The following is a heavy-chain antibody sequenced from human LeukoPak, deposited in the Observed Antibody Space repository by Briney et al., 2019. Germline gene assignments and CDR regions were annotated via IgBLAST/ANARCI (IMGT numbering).Heavy chain of an antibody. CDR1: GYTFSRYS. CDR3: ARRGVMVASTFNYYYMDV. CDR2: ISAYSGNT. Sequence: ASVKVSCKASGYTFSRYSISWVRQAPGQGLEWMGWISAYSGNTEYAQKLQDRVTMTTDTSTNTAYLELRNLRYDDTATYYCARRGVMVASTFNYYYMDVWGKGTPVTVSS. D-gene: IGHD3-16*02. J-gene: IGHJ6*03. V-gene: IGHV1-18*01.